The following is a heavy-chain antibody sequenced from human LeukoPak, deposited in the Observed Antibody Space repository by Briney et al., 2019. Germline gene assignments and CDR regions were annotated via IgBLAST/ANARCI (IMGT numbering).Heavy chain of an antibody. Sequence: ASVKVSCKASGYTFTSYGISWARQAPGQGLEWMGWISAYNGNTNYAQKLQGRVTMTTDTSTSTAYMELRSLRSDDTAVYYCARGYYYDSSGYYFFDYWGQGTLVTVSS. CDR2: ISAYNGNT. CDR1: GYTFTSYG. CDR3: ARGYYYDSSGYYFFDY. V-gene: IGHV1-18*01. J-gene: IGHJ4*02. D-gene: IGHD3-22*01.